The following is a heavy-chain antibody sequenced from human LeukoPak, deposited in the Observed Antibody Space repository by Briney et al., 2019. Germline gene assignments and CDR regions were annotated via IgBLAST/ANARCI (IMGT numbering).Heavy chain of an antibody. CDR2: ISWDGGTT. CDR3: AKDRPSHCDGDCYPDN. D-gene: IGHD2-21*02. Sequence: GGSLRLSCAASGFTFDAMHWVRQAPGKGLEWVSLISWDGGTTYYADSVKGRFTLSRDNSKNSLYLQMNSLRAEDTALYYCAKDRPSHCDGDCYPDNWGQGTLVTVSS. V-gene: IGHV3-43D*03. J-gene: IGHJ4*02. CDR1: GFTFDA.